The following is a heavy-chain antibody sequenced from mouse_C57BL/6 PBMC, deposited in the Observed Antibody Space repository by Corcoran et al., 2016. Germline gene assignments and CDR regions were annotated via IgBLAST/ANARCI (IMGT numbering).Heavy chain of an antibody. J-gene: IGHJ2*01. CDR3: CLTTGAKAPLDY. Sequence: EVQLQQSGPVLVKPGASVKMSCKASGYTFTDYYMNWVKQSHGKSLEWIGVINPYNGGTSYNQKFKGKATLTVDKSSSTAYMELNSLTSEDSAVYYCCLTTGAKAPLDYWGQGTTLTVSS. CDR1: GYTFTDYY. D-gene: IGHD2-13*01. CDR2: INPYNGGT. V-gene: IGHV1-19*01.